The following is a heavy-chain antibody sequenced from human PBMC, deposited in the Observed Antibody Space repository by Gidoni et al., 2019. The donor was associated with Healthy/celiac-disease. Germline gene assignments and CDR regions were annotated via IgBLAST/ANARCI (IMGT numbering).Heavy chain of an antibody. CDR1: GFTFSNAW. D-gene: IGHD3-22*01. CDR2: IKSKTDGGTT. Sequence: EVQLVESGGGLVKPGGSLRLSCAASGFTFSNAWMSWVRQAPGKGLEWVGRIKSKTDGGTTDYAAPVKGRFTISRDDSKNTLYLQMNSLKTEDTAVYYCTTGVYYYDSSGWVDYWGQGTLVTVSS. V-gene: IGHV3-15*01. CDR3: TTGVYYYDSSGWVDY. J-gene: IGHJ4*02.